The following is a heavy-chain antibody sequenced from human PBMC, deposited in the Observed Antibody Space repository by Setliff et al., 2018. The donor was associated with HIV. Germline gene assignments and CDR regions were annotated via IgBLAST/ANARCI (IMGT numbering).Heavy chain of an antibody. Sequence: QSGGSLRLSCAASGFTFSSYGMHWVRQAPGKGLEWVAFIRYDGSNKYYADFVKGRFTISRDNSKNTLYLQMNSLRAEDTAVYYCAKDRYYDSSGSPFDYWGQGTLVTVSS. CDR2: IRYDGSNK. D-gene: IGHD3-22*01. CDR3: AKDRYYDSSGSPFDY. CDR1: GFTFSSYG. J-gene: IGHJ4*02. V-gene: IGHV3-30*02.